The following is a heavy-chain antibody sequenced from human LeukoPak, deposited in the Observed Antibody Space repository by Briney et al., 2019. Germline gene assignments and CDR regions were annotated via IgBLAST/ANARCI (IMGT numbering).Heavy chain of an antibody. CDR3: TRDSSGYYGFDY. CDR1: GFTFGDYA. V-gene: IGHV3-49*04. Sequence: GGSLRLSCTASGFTFGDYAMSWVRQAPGKGLEWVGFIRSKAYGGTTEYAASVKGRFTISRDDSKSIAYLQMNSLKTEDTAVYYCTRDSSGYYGFDYWGQGTLVTVSS. D-gene: IGHD3-22*01. J-gene: IGHJ4*02. CDR2: IRSKAYGGTT.